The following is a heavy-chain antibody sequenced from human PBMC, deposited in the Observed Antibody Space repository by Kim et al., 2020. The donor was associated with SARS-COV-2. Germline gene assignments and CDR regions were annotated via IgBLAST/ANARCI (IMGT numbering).Heavy chain of an antibody. Sequence: WTNYADAGRGRFTISRDNAKNTVDLQMNGLRPEDTAVYYCARERGGGNEDSWGQGTLVTVSS. CDR3: ARERGGGNEDS. CDR2: WT. D-gene: IGHD2-15*01. J-gene: IGHJ4*02. V-gene: IGHV3-74*01.